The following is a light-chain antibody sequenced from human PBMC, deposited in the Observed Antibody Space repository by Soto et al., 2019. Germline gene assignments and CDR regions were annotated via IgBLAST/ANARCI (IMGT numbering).Light chain of an antibody. CDR1: SSDVGDYNY. CDR2: DVN. CDR3: SSYTSSSTLV. J-gene: IGLJ2*01. V-gene: IGLV2-14*01. Sequence: QSALTQPASVSGSPGQSITVSCTGTSSDVGDYNYVSWYQQHPGKAPKLLIYDVNNRPSGVSNRFSGSKSGNTASLTISGLQAEDEGDYYCSSYTSSSTLVFGGGTKLTFL.